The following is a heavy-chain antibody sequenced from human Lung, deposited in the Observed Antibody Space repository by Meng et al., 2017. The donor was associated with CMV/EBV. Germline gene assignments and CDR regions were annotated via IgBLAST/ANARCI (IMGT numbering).Heavy chain of an antibody. J-gene: IGHJ6*02. D-gene: IGHD3-10*01. CDR1: GFSFNSYA. Sequence: GEFXKISXAASGFSFNSYAMTLLRQAPERVLEWVSGISGSGGSTYYADSVKGRFTISRDNSKNTLFVQMKSLSAEATAVSYCARFGGTGSSRWLGYSMDVWGQGXTVTVSS. V-gene: IGHV3-23*01. CDR3: ARFGGTGSSRWLGYSMDV. CDR2: ISGSGGST.